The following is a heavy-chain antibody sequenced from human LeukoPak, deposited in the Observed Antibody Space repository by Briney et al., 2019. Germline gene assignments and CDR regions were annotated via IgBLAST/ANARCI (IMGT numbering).Heavy chain of an antibody. V-gene: IGHV4-34*01. CDR1: GGSFSGYY. D-gene: IGHD3-22*01. J-gene: IGHJ4*02. CDR2: INHSGST. CDR3: ASLEYYYDSSGYYFRY. Sequence: SETLSLTCAVYGGSFSGYYWSWIRQPPGKGLEWIGEINHSGSTYYNPSLKSRVTISVDTSKNQFSLKLSSVTAADTAVYYCASLEYYYDSSGYYFRYWGQGTLVTVSS.